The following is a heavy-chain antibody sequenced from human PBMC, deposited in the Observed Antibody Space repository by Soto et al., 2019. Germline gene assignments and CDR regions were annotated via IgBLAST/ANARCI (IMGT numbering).Heavy chain of an antibody. CDR2: MYYSGTT. CDR3: AKGYCSGGSCYWNWFDS. D-gene: IGHD2-15*01. Sequence: QLQLQESGPGLLKPSETLSLTCTGSSGSISSSDYSWGWIRQPPGKGLEWVGSMYYSGTTYYNPSLKSRDTISAETSKKQCSLNVSSVGAADTAVYYCAKGYCSGGSCYWNWFDSWGQGTLVTVSS. J-gene: IGHJ5*01. CDR1: SGSISSSDYS. V-gene: IGHV4-39*01.